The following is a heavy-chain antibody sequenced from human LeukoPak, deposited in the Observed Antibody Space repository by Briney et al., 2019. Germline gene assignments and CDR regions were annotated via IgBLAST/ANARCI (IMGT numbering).Heavy chain of an antibody. V-gene: IGHV3-48*03. D-gene: IGHD3-22*01. CDR3: ARRMGDYDSSPFDY. J-gene: IGHJ4*02. CDR2: ISSSGSTI. Sequence: GGSLRLSCAASGFTLSSYEMNWVRQARGEGLEWVSYISSSGSTIYYADSVKGRFTISRDNAKNSLYLQMNSLRAEDTAVYYCARRMGDYDSSPFDYWGQGTLVTVSS. CDR1: GFTLSSYE.